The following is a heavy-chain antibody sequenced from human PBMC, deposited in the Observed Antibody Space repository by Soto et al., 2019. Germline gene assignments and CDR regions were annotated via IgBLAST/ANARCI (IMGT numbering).Heavy chain of an antibody. J-gene: IGHJ6*02. Sequence: SETLSLTCTVSYGSISSYYWSWIRQPPGKGLEWIGHIYYSGSTNYNPSLKSRVTISVDTSKNQFSLKLSSVTAADTAVYYCARQGPYGMDVWGQGTTVTVS. V-gene: IGHV4-59*08. CDR3: ARQGPYGMDV. CDR2: IYYSGST. CDR1: YGSISSYY.